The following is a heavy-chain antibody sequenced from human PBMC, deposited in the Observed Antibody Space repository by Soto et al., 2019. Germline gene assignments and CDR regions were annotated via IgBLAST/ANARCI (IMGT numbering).Heavy chain of an antibody. Sequence: PAGSLRLSCAAVGLNFRTCGMPWDRQDTGKGLEWVADISYVGTKKFYIDSVKGRFTISRDNSKNTLYLQMNGLRTEDTAVYYCAQEAPGGWHLFGSCGQGTLVTVAS. CDR3: AQEAPGGWHLFGS. J-gene: IGHJ1*01. CDR1: GLNFRTCG. CDR2: ISYVGTKK. D-gene: IGHD6-19*01. V-gene: IGHV3-30*18.